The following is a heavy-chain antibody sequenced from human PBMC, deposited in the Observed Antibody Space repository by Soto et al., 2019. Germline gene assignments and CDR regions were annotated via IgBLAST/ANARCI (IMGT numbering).Heavy chain of an antibody. J-gene: IGHJ6*02. CDR2: INRSGGST. Sequence: ASVKVSCKASGYTFTSYYMHWVRQAPGQGLGWMGIINRSGGSTSYAQKFQGRVTMTRDTSTSTVYMELSSLRSEDTAVYYCARGRLDYYYGMDVWAQGTTGTVS. CDR1: GYTFTSYY. D-gene: IGHD6-19*01. CDR3: ARGRLDYYYGMDV. V-gene: IGHV1-46*01.